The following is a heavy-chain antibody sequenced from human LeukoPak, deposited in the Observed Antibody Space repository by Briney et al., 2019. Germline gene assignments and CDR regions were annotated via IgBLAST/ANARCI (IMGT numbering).Heavy chain of an antibody. CDR1: GYTFTGFY. CDR3: AKDRGGWYLAYFFDF. D-gene: IGHD6-19*01. V-gene: IGHV1-2*02. Sequence: GASVKVSCTASGYTFTGFYMHWVRQAPGQGLEWMGWINPKSGGTNYAQKFQGRVTMTRDTSTSTAYMELSRLTSDDTAMYYCAKDRGGWYLAYFFDFWGQGSLVTVSS. J-gene: IGHJ4*02. CDR2: INPKSGGT.